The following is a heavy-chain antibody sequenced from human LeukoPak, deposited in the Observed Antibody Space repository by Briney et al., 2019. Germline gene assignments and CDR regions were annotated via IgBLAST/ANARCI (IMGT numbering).Heavy chain of an antibody. J-gene: IGHJ4*02. CDR3: ARRVATKPKYCFDS. CDR2: VYYSGIT. Sequence: SETLSLTCAVSGGSIATYYWTWLRQPPGKALEWIGFVYYSGITKYNPSLESRVTISLGASKNQFSLKLNSVTAADTAVYYCARRVATKPKYCFDSWGRGTLVTVSS. V-gene: IGHV4-59*08. CDR1: GGSIATYY. D-gene: IGHD5-24*01.